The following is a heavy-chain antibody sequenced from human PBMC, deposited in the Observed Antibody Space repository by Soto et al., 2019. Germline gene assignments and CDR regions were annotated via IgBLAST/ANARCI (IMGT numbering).Heavy chain of an antibody. J-gene: IGHJ4*02. Sequence: PSETLSLTCTVSGGPLSSYYWSWIRQPPGKGLEWIGYIYYSGSTNYNPSLKSRVTISVDTSKNQFSLKLSSVTAADTAVYYCASDRMFDYWGQGTLVTVSS. CDR1: GGPLSSYY. V-gene: IGHV4-59*01. CDR2: IYYSGST. CDR3: ASDRMFDY.